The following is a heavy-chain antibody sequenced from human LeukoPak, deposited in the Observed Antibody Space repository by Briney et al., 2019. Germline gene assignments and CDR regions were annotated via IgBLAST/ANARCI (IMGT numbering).Heavy chain of an antibody. CDR2: ISYDGSNK. CDR1: GFSFSSYA. Sequence: GRSLRLSCAASGFSFSSYAMHWVRQAPGKGLEWVAVISYDGSNKYYADSVKGRFTISRDNSKNTLYLQMNSLRAEDTAVYYCARSGYSGYAISEADYWGQGTLVTVSS. V-gene: IGHV3-30*01. J-gene: IGHJ4*02. CDR3: ARSGYSGYAISEADY. D-gene: IGHD5-12*01.